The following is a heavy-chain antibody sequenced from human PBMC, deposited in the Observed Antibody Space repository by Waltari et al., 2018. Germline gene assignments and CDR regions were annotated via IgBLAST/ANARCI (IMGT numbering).Heavy chain of an antibody. D-gene: IGHD3-16*01. CDR1: GFTLINYW. Sequence: EAQQVESGGDLVQPGGSLRLSCVVSGFTLINYWMSWVRQAPGKGLEWVANINKDGTETYYVDSVRGRFTISKDDAKNSVYLQMNSLKVEDTAVYYCIRDYGSPYWGQGTLVTVSS. V-gene: IGHV3-7*03. CDR2: INKDGTET. CDR3: IRDYGSPY. J-gene: IGHJ4*02.